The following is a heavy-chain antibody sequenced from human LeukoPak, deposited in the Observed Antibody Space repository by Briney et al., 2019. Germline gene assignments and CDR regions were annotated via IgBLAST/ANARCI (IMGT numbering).Heavy chain of an antibody. CDR3: AGDRGPNLYDV. Sequence: PGEPLRLSCTASGFIFSNYWMTWVRQAPGKGLEWVDSIKEDGSKTNYVDTVRGSITISRDNAKNSLYLQMNSLSAEDTAIYYCAGDRGPNLYDVWSQGSTVTVSS. V-gene: IGHV3-7*01. J-gene: IGHJ6*02. CDR1: GFIFSNYW. CDR2: IKEDGSKT. D-gene: IGHD4/OR15-4a*01.